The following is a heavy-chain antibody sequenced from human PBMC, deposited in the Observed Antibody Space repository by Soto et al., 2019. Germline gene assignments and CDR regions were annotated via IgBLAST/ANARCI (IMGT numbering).Heavy chain of an antibody. Sequence: PGGSLRLSCTASGFTFGDYAMSWFRQAPGKGLEWVGFIRSKAYGGTTEYAASVKGRFTISRDDSKSIAYLQMNSLKTEDTAVYYCTRYSSSSRLTGLRTCYFDYWGQGTLVTVSS. CDR2: IRSKAYGGTT. J-gene: IGHJ4*02. V-gene: IGHV3-49*03. D-gene: IGHD6-6*01. CDR3: TRYSSSSRLTGLRTCYFDY. CDR1: GFTFGDYA.